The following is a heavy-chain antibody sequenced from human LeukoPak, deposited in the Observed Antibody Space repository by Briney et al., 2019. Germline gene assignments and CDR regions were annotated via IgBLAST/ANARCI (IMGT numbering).Heavy chain of an antibody. Sequence: ASVKVSCKASGYTFTSYDINWVRQATGQGLESMGWINPNSGNTGYAQKFQGRVTMTRNTSISTAYMELSSLRSEDTAVYYCARGGRRDGYNYDDYWGQGTLVTVSS. CDR1: GYTFTSYD. CDR3: ARGGRRDGYNYDDY. CDR2: INPNSGNT. D-gene: IGHD5-24*01. V-gene: IGHV1-8*01. J-gene: IGHJ4*02.